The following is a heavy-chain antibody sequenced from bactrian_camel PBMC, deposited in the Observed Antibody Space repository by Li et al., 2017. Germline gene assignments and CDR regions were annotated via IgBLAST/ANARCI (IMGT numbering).Heavy chain of an antibody. V-gene: IGHV3S53*01. CDR3: AADVRSLSLELGRPNY. J-gene: IGHJ4*01. CDR2: IDNDGGT. D-gene: IGHD6*01. CDR1: GYMHIPYC. Sequence: HVQLVESGGGSKQTGDSLRLSCDISGYMHIPYCVGWYRQSPGKEREGLAFIDNDGGTTYADSVKGRFTISRDNPKNTAYLQMNSLKSEDTAKYYCAADVRSLSLELGRPNYWGQGTQVTVS.